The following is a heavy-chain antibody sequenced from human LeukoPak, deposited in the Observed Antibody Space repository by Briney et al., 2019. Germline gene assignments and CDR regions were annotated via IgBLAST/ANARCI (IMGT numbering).Heavy chain of an antibody. CDR2: INSDGSSK. CDR3: ARASASGWPYYYGMDV. V-gene: IGHV3-74*01. J-gene: IGHJ6*02. D-gene: IGHD6-19*01. Sequence: GGSLRLSCAASEVTIRNYWMHWVRQAPGKGLVWVSRINSDGSSKDYVDSVKGRFTISRDNAKNTLYLQMNSLRAEDTALYYCARASASGWPYYYGMDVWGQGTTATVFS. CDR1: EVTIRNYW.